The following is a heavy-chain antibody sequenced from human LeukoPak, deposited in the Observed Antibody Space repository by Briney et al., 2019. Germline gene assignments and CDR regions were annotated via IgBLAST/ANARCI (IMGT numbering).Heavy chain of an antibody. CDR3: ASTSAGGTYGSGRQGDY. V-gene: IGHV3-9*01. D-gene: IGHD3-10*01. CDR1: GFTFNNFA. J-gene: IGHJ4*01. Sequence: PGGSLRLSCAASGFTFNNFAMIWVRQAPGKGLEWVSGISWNSGSIGYADSVKGRFTISKDNAKNSLYLQMNSLRAEDTALYYCASTSAGGTYGSGRQGDYWGQEPWSPSPQ. CDR2: ISWNSGSI.